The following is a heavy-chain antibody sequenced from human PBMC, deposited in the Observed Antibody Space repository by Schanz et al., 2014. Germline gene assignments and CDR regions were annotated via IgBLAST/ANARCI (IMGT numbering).Heavy chain of an antibody. CDR3: ARTGYDPSLTH. V-gene: IGHV1-69*02. D-gene: IGHD5-12*01. J-gene: IGHJ4*02. CDR1: GGTFSSYT. CDR2: IIPILGIG. Sequence: QVQLVQSGAEVKKPGSSVKVSCKASGGTFSSYTISWVRQAPGQGPEWMGRIIPILGIGNDAQKFQGRVTITADKSMSTAFLEVNSLRSEDTAVYYCARTGYDPSLTHWGQGTLVTVSS.